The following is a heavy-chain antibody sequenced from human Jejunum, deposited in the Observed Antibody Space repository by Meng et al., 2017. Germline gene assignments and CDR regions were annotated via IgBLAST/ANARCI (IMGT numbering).Heavy chain of an antibody. V-gene: IGHV4-59*01. J-gene: IGHJ4*02. CDR3: ARENYDSRGYYLDY. D-gene: IGHD3-22*01. CDR2: IYYSGSS. Sequence: GSLRLSCTVSGGSMSNYYWSWIRQPPGKGLEYIGYIYYSGSSNYNPSLKSRVTISVDTSKNQFSLKLSSVTAADTAVYYCARENYDSRGYYLDYWGQGTLVTVSS. CDR1: GGSMSNYY.